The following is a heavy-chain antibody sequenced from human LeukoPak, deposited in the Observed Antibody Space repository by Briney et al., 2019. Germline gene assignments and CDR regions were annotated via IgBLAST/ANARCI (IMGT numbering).Heavy chain of an antibody. D-gene: IGHD6-13*01. CDR3: ASTSGYSSSWYGFHAFDI. Sequence: GSLRLSCAASGFTFSSYGMSWVRQAPGKGLEWVSAISGSGGSTYYADSVKGRFTISRDNSKNTLYLQMNSLRAEDTAVYYCASTSGYSSSWYGFHAFDIWGQGTMVTVSS. CDR2: ISGSGGST. CDR1: GFTFSSYG. J-gene: IGHJ3*02. V-gene: IGHV3-23*01.